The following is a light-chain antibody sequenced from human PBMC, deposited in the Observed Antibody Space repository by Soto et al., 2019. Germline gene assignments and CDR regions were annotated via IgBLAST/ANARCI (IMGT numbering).Light chain of an antibody. CDR3: QQYGSSIT. V-gene: IGKV3-20*01. J-gene: IGKJ5*01. CDR1: QTLGRNY. Sequence: ETVLTPSPGTLSMSPGETATLSCRASQTLGRNYLAWYQQKPGQAPRLLIYGASSRATGIPDRFSGSGSGTDFTLTISRLEPEDFAVYYCQQYGSSITFGQGTRLEIK. CDR2: GAS.